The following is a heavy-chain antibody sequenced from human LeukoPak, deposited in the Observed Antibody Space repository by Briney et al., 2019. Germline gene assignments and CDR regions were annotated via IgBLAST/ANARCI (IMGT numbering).Heavy chain of an antibody. Sequence: GESLKISCKGSGYSFTSYWIGWVRQMPGKGLEWMGIIYPGDSDTRYSPSFQVQVTISADKSISTAYLQWSSLKASDTAMYYCARLQGRVHYGSHRNFDYWGQGTLVTVPS. D-gene: IGHD3-10*01. CDR3: ARLQGRVHYGSHRNFDY. CDR2: IYPGDSDT. CDR1: GYSFTSYW. J-gene: IGHJ4*02. V-gene: IGHV5-51*01.